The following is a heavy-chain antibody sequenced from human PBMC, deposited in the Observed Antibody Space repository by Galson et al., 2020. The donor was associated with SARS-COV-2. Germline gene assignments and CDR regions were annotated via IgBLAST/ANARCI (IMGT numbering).Heavy chain of an antibody. J-gene: IGHJ3*02. CDR2: IWYDGSNK. D-gene: IGHD3-10*01. Sequence: TGGPLRLSCAASGFTFSSYGMHWVRQAPGKGLEWVAVIWYDGSNKYYADSVKGRFTISRDNSKNTLYLQMNSLRAEDTAVYYCARDRSRLLWFGESSRGVAFDIWGQGTMVTVSS. V-gene: IGHV3-33*01. CDR1: GFTFSSYG. CDR3: ARDRSRLLWFGESSRGVAFDI.